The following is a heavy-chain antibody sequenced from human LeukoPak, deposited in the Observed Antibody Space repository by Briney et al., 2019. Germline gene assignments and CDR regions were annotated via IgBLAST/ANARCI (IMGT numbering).Heavy chain of an antibody. CDR3: AREEGFCRTTSCSAPFDY. J-gene: IGHJ4*02. V-gene: IGHV1-2*02. D-gene: IGHD2-2*01. Sequence: ASVKVSCKASGYTFTGYYMHWVRQAPGQGLEWMGWINPNSGDTIYAQKFQGRVTTTRDTSITTAYMELSRLTSDDTAMYYCAREEGFCRTTSCSAPFDYWGQGTLVTVSS. CDR2: INPNSGDT. CDR1: GYTFTGYY.